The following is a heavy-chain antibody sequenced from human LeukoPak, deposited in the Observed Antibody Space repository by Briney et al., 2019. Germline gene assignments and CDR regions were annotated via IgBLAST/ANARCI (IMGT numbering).Heavy chain of an antibody. J-gene: IGHJ4*02. V-gene: IGHV3-30-3*01. CDR3: ARGRAGIAAAGFDY. Sequence: PGPSLRLSCATSGFTFSMSAMDWVRLPPGDGRDWVAVISFGGGNKFYADSVKGPFSISRDNSKNTLYLQMNSLGLDDTAVYFCARGRAGIAAAGFDYWGQGTLVTVSS. CDR1: GFTFSMSA. D-gene: IGHD6-13*01. CDR2: ISFGGGNK.